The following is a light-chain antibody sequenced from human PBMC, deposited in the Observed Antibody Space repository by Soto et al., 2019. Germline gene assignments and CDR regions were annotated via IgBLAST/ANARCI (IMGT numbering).Light chain of an antibody. V-gene: IGKV3-20*01. CDR3: QQYGSSPTYT. CDR1: QSVSSSY. Sequence: EIGLTQSPGTLSLSPGERATLSCRASQSVSSSYLAWYQQKPGQAPRLLIYGASSRDTGIPDRFSGSGSGTDFTLTISSLEPEDFAVYYCQQYGSSPTYTFGQGTKVEIK. CDR2: GAS. J-gene: IGKJ2*01.